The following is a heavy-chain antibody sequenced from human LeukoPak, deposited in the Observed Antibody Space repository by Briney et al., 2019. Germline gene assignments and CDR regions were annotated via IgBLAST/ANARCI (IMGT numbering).Heavy chain of an antibody. Sequence: PSQTLSLTCTVAGGSISSGGYYWSWIRQHPGKGLGWIGYIYYSGSTYYNPSLKSRVTISVDTSKNQFSLKLSSVTAADTVVYYCARVMMVAQLWHHGFDPWGQGTLVTVSS. V-gene: IGHV4-31*03. D-gene: IGHD5-18*01. CDR1: GGSISSGGYY. J-gene: IGHJ5*02. CDR3: ARVMMVAQLWHHGFDP. CDR2: IYYSGST.